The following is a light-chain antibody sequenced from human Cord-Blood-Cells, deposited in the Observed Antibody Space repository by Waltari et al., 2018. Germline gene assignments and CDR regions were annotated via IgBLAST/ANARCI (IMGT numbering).Light chain of an antibody. CDR2: QDS. CDR1: KLGDKH. CDR3: QAWDSSTYV. Sequence: YELPQPPSVSVSPGQTHSITCSGAKLGDKHACWYQQRPGQSPVLVIYQDSKRPSGIPERFSGSNSGNTATLTISGTQAMDEADYYCQAWDSSTYVFGTGTKVTVL. J-gene: IGLJ1*01. V-gene: IGLV3-1*01.